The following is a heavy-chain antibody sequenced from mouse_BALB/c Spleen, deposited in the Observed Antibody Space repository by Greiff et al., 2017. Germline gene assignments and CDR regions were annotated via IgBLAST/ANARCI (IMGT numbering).Heavy chain of an antibody. J-gene: IGHJ4*01. V-gene: IGHV2-9*02. D-gene: IGHD1-1*01. CDR3: AKITTVVATRAMDY. Sequence: QVQLQQSGPGLVAPSQSLSITCTVSGFSLTSYGVHWVRQPPGKGLEWLGVIWAGGSTNYNSALMSRLSISKDNSKSQVFLKMNSLQTDDTAMYYCAKITTVVATRAMDYWGQGTSVTVSS. CDR1: GFSLTSYG. CDR2: IWAGGST.